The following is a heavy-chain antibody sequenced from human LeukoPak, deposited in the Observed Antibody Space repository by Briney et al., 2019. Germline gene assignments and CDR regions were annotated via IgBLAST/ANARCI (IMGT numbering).Heavy chain of an antibody. CDR3: ARSNNDGDYLGVGFDY. D-gene: IGHD4-17*01. Sequence: ASVKVSCKASGYTFSSYAMNWVRQAPGQGLEWMGWINTNTGNPTYAQGFTGRFVFSLDTSVSTAYLQISSLQAEDTAVYYCARSNNDGDYLGVGFDYWGQGTLVTVSS. V-gene: IGHV7-4-1*02. CDR2: INTNTGNP. CDR1: GYTFSSYA. J-gene: IGHJ4*02.